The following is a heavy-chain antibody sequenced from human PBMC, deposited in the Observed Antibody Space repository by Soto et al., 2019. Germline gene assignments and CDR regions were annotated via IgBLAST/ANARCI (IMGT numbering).Heavy chain of an antibody. D-gene: IGHD3-22*01. CDR1: GFTFSSYS. J-gene: IGHJ4*02. CDR2: ITGSSSYI. Sequence: EVQLVESGGGLVKPGGSLRLSCAASGFTFSSYSMNWVSQAPGKGLEWVSSITGSSSYIYYADSVKGRFTISRDNAKNSLYLQTNSLRAEDTAVYYCARDVYYYDSSAYWAYWGQGTLVTVSS. V-gene: IGHV3-21*02. CDR3: ARDVYYYDSSAYWAY.